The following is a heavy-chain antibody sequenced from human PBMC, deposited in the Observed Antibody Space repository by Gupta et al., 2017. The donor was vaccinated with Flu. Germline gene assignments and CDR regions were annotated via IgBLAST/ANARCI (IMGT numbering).Heavy chain of an antibody. CDR3: ARRFQYCAGDCFESFDF. V-gene: IGHV2-5*02. Sequence: QITLRESGPTLVKPTQTLPLTRSFSGFSPNTDRVGVGWIRQPPGKALEWLALIYGDDDKLFNPSLGSRLTIAKDTSKNHVVLTLTNMDPVDTATYFCARRFQYCAGDCFESFDFWGQGTLVTVSS. J-gene: IGHJ4*02. D-gene: IGHD2-21*01. CDR2: IYGDDDK. CDR1: GFSPNTDRVG.